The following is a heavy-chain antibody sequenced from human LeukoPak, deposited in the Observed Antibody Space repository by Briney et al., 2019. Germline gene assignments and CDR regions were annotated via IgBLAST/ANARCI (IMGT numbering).Heavy chain of an antibody. CDR3: ATIFCSGGSCYGKTAFDY. Sequence: GASVKVSCKVSGYTLTELSMHCVRQAPGKGLEWRGGFDPEDGETIYAQKFQGRVTTTEDTSTDTAYMELSSLRSEDTAVYYCATIFCSGGSCYGKTAFDYWGQGTLVTVSS. CDR2: FDPEDGET. D-gene: IGHD2-15*01. V-gene: IGHV1-24*01. CDR1: GYTLTELS. J-gene: IGHJ4*02.